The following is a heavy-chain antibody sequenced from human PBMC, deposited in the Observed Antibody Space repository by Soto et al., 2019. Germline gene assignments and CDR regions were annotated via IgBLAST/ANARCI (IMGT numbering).Heavy chain of an antibody. D-gene: IGHD5-18*01. Sequence: SETLSLTCTVSGGSISSSSYYWGWIRQPPGKGLEWIGSIYYSGSTYYNPSLKSRVTISVDTSKNQFSLKLSSVTAADTAVYYCARLGRGYSYGFRYWGQGTLVTVSS. V-gene: IGHV4-39*01. CDR2: IYYSGST. CDR1: GGSISSSSYY. J-gene: IGHJ4*02. CDR3: ARLGRGYSYGFRY.